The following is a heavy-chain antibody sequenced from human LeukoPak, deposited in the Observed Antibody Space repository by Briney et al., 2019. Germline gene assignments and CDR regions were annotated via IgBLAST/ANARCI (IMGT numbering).Heavy chain of an antibody. V-gene: IGHV1-2*02. CDR2: INPNTGGT. CDR1: GYSFTGYY. Sequence: GASVKVSCKSSGYSFTGYYIHWVRQAPGQGLEWMGWINPNTGGTNYAQKFQGRVTMTRDTSISTAYMEMSRMKSDDTAVYYCARLSGTYAYWGQGTLVTVSS. J-gene: IGHJ4*02. D-gene: IGHD1-20*01. CDR3: ARLSGTYAY.